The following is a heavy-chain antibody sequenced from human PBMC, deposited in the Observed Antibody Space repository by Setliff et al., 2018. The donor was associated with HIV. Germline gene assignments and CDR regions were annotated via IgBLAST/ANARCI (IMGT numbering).Heavy chain of an antibody. D-gene: IGHD3-3*01. CDR2: MYYSGNT. CDR1: GVSISNYY. V-gene: IGHV4-59*01. Sequence: PSETLSLTCTVSGVSISNYYWSWIRQPPGKGLAWIGYMYYSGNTNYNPSLKSRVTISVDTSKSQFSLKLNSVTAADTAVYYCARDQSDWFYWGQGTLVTVSS. CDR3: ARDQSDWFY. J-gene: IGHJ4*02.